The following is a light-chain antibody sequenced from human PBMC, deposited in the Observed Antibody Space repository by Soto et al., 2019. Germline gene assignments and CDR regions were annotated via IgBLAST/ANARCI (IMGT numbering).Light chain of an antibody. CDR3: QRYKNWPLT. V-gene: IGKV3-15*01. CDR2: DTS. J-gene: IGKJ5*01. Sequence: EIVLAQSPGKLCVSPGEGGTLSCRACQGIGGTLAWYQHKPGPTPRLLLDDTSPRATGVPAMCSGRRAGPQGTLTIDRLQSADLAVGACQRYKNWPLTFAGGTRLEIK. CDR1: QGIGGT.